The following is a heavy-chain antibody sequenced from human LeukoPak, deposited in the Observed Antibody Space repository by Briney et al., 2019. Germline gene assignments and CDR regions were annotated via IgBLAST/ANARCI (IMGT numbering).Heavy chain of an antibody. CDR2: ISWNSGSI. Sequence: GRSLRLSCAASEFTFDDYAMHWVRQAPGKGLEWVSGISWNSGSIGYADSVKGRFTISRDNAKNSLYLQMNSLRAEDTALYYCAKDIGSSGSVDYWGQGTLVTVSS. V-gene: IGHV3-9*01. D-gene: IGHD6-19*01. CDR3: AKDIGSSGSVDY. CDR1: EFTFDDYA. J-gene: IGHJ4*02.